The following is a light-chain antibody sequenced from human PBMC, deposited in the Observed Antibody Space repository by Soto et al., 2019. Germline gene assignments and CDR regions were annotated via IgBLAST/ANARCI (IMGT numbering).Light chain of an antibody. CDR3: SSYTTNNTLV. V-gene: IGLV2-14*01. CDR2: EVS. J-gene: IGLJ2*01. Sequence: QSALTQPASVSGSPGQSIAISCTGTSSDIGTYNYVSWYQQYPGKAPKLMIYEVSNRPSGVSDRFSASKSDNTASLTISGLRPEDEADYYCSSYTTNNTLVFGRGTKLTVL. CDR1: SSDIGTYNY.